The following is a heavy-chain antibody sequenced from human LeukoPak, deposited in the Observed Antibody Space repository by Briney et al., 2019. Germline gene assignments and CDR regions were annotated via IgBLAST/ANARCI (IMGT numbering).Heavy chain of an antibody. V-gene: IGHV3-64D*09. CDR2: ISDSGGST. J-gene: IGHJ6*02. Sequence: GGSLRHSCSASGFPFSSYAMHWVRQAPGKGLEYVAAISDSGGSTYYADSVKGRFTISRDNSKNTLYLQMSSLRAEDTAVYFCVRGYAFGPYGMDVWGQGTTVTVSS. CDR1: GFPFSSYA. CDR3: VRGYAFGPYGMDV. D-gene: IGHD5-18*01.